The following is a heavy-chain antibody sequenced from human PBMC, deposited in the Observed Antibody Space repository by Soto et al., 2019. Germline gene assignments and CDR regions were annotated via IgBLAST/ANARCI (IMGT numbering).Heavy chain of an antibody. D-gene: IGHD2-8*01. CDR2: IHYSGTT. CDR1: GTSISSYY. V-gene: IGHV4-59*01. CDR3: AGYNSYAIDY. Sequence: SETLSLTCTVSGTSISSYYWSWIRQPPGKGQEWIENIHYSGTTNYNPSLASRVTLSGDTSKNQFSLKMTSVTAADRAMYFCAGYNSYAIDYWGRGTLVTVSS. J-gene: IGHJ4*02.